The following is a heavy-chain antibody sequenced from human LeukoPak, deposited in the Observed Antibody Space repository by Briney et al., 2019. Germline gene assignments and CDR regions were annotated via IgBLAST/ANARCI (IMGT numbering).Heavy chain of an antibody. D-gene: IGHD3-22*01. CDR3: ARDLNYYDSSGYYRAFDI. V-gene: IGHV1-2*02. J-gene: IGHJ3*02. Sequence: ASVKVSCKASGYTITGYYMHWVRQAPGQGLEWMGWINPNSGGTNYAQKFQGRVTMTRDTSISTAYMELSRLRSDDTAVYYCARDLNYYDSSGYYRAFDIWGQGTMVTVSS. CDR2: INPNSGGT. CDR1: GYTITGYY.